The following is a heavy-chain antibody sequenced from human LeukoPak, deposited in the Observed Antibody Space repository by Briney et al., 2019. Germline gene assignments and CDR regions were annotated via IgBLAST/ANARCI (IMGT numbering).Heavy chain of an antibody. CDR1: GFTFNKYT. CDR2: ISTSSSYI. V-gene: IGHV3-21*01. D-gene: IGHD2/OR15-2a*01. CDR3: ARDWFHAIDY. Sequence: PGGSLRLSCAASGFTFNKYTMNWVRQAPGKGLEWVSSISTSSSYIYYADSVKGRFTISRDNAKNSLYLQMNSLRAEDTAVYYCARDWFHAIDYWGQGTLVTVSS. J-gene: IGHJ4*02.